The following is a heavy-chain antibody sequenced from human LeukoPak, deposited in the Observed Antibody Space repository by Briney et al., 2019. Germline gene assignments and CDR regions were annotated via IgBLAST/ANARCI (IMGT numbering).Heavy chain of an antibody. CDR2: ISSSSSYI. CDR3: ARGGTFYGDFDY. V-gene: IGHV3-21*01. J-gene: IGHJ4*02. CDR1: GFTFSSYW. D-gene: IGHD2/OR15-2a*01. Sequence: GGSLRLSCAASGFTFSSYWMSWVRQAPGKGLEWVSSISSSSSYIYYADSVKGRFTISRDNAKNSLYLQMNSLRAEDTAVYYCARGGTFYGDFDYWGQGTLVTVSS.